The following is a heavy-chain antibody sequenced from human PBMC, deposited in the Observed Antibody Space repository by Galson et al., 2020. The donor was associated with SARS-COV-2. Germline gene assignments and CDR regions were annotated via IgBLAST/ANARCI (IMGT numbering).Heavy chain of an antibody. J-gene: IGHJ3*02. D-gene: IGHD2-2*01. CDR1: GGSISSYY. Sequence: SETLSLTCTVSGGSISSYYWSWIRQPPGKGLEWIGYIYYSGSTNYNPSLKSRVTISVDTSKNQFSLKLSSVTAADTAVYYCARPMLPRGLDAFDIWGQGTMVTVSS. CDR2: IYYSGST. V-gene: IGHV4-59*08. CDR3: ARPMLPRGLDAFDI.